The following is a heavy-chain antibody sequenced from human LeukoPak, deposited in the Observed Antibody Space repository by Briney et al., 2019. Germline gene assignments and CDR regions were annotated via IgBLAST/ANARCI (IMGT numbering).Heavy chain of an antibody. CDR2: IIPILGTA. V-gene: IGHV1-69*13. CDR3: ARSGGSCSSCVYY. Sequence: ASVKVSCKTSGGTFSSYAISWVRQAPGQGLEWMGGIIPILGTANYAHKFQGKVTITADESTSTAYMELSSLRSEDTAVYYCARSGGSCSSCVYYWGQGTLVTVSS. J-gene: IGHJ4*02. CDR1: GGTFSSYA. D-gene: IGHD2-15*01.